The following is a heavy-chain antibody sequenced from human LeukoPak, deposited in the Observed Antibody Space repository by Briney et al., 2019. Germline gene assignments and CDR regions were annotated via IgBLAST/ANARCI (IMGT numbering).Heavy chain of an antibody. V-gene: IGHV4-59*12. Sequence: SETLSLTCTVSGGSISSYYWSWIRQPPGKGLEWIGYIYYSGSTNYNPSLKSRVAISVDTSKNQFSLKLSSVTAADTAVYYCARGRTIFGVVIITSAYMDVWGKGTTVTVSS. J-gene: IGHJ6*03. D-gene: IGHD3-3*01. CDR1: GGSISSYY. CDR3: ARGRTIFGVVIITSAYMDV. CDR2: IYYSGST.